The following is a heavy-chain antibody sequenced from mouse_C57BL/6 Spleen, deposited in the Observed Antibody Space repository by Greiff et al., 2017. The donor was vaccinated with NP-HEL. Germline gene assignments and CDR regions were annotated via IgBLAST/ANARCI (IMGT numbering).Heavy chain of an antibody. CDR3: ASYYYGSSRDAMDY. CDR1: GFSFTSYG. Sequence: QVQLKQSGPGLVQPSQSLSITCTVSGFSFTSYGVHWVRQPPGKGLAWLGVIWSGGSTDYYAAFISRLSISKDNSKSQVFFKRNSLQADDTAIYYCASYYYGSSRDAMDYWGQGTSVTVSS. CDR2: IWSGGST. V-gene: IGHV2-4*01. D-gene: IGHD1-1*01. J-gene: IGHJ4*01.